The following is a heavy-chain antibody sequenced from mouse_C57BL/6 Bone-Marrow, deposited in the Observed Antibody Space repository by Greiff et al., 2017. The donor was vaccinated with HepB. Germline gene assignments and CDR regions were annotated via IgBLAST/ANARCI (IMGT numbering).Heavy chain of an antibody. D-gene: IGHD2-4*01. V-gene: IGHV1-80*01. J-gene: IGHJ4*01. CDR3: ASWDDYDFYYYAMDY. CDR1: GYAFSSYW. CDR2: IYTGDGDT. Sequence: VQLQQSGAELVKPGASVKISCKASGYAFSSYWMNWVKQRPGKGLEWIGQIYTGDGDTNYNGKFKGKATLTADKSSSTAYMLLSSLTSEDSAVYSCASWDDYDFYYYAMDYWGQGTSVTVSS.